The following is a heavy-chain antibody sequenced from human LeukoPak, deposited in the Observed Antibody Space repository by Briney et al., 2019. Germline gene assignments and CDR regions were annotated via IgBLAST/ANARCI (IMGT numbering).Heavy chain of an antibody. V-gene: IGHV3-7*01. CDR2: LKQDGSEK. Sequence: GGSLRLSCAASGFTFSADWMAWVRQAPGKGLEWVANLKQDGSEKYYVASVKGRFTISRDNSKNSLYLQMNSLRADDTAVYYCTRHYGWSNYNWGQGTLVTVSS. D-gene: IGHD6-19*01. CDR3: TRHYGWSNYN. CDR1: GFTFSADW. J-gene: IGHJ4*02.